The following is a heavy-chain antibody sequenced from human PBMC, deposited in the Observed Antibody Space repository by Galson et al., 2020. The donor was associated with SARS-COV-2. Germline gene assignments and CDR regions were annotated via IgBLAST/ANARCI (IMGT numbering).Heavy chain of an antibody. CDR3: AKDIRAFNYYDGMDV. Sequence: GGSLRLSCAASGFTFDDYAMHWVRQAPGKGLEWVSLISWDGGSTYYADPVKGRFTISRDNSKNSLYLQMNSLRAEDTALYYCAKDIRAFNYYDGMDVWGQGTTVTVSS. J-gene: IGHJ6*02. CDR2: ISWDGGST. V-gene: IGHV3-43D*03. CDR1: GFTFDDYA. D-gene: IGHD3-16*01.